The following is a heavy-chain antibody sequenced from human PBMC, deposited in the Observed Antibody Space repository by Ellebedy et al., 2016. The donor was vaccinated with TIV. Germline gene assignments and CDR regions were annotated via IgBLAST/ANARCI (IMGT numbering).Heavy chain of an antibody. Sequence: MPSETLSLTCPVSGDSISSTSSYWGWVRQPPGKGLEWIGSIYYSGNTYYNPSLNSRVTMSVDTSKNQFSLNLSSLTAADTAVYYCTRGRMRGGDFWGQGALVTVSS. CDR1: GDSISSTSSY. V-gene: IGHV4-39*07. CDR2: IYYSGNT. CDR3: TRGRMRGGDF. J-gene: IGHJ4*02. D-gene: IGHD3-10*01.